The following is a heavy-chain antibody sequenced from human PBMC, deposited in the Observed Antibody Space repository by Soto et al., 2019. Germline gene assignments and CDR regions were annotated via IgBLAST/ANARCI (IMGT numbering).Heavy chain of an antibody. Sequence: GGSLRLSCAASGFTFSTYAMTWVRQAPGKGLEWVSTISGSGGSTYYADSVKGRFTISRDNSKNTLYPQMNSLRAEDTAVYYCSVTVSSSWYFDYWGQGTLVTVSS. CDR3: SVTVSSSWYFDY. V-gene: IGHV3-23*01. CDR2: ISGSGGST. D-gene: IGHD6-13*01. J-gene: IGHJ4*02. CDR1: GFTFSTYA.